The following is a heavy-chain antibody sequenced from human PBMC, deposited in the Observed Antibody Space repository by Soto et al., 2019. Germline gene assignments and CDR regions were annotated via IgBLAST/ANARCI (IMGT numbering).Heavy chain of an antibody. CDR2: INVANGNT. CDR1: GYTFIRSA. D-gene: IGHD3-10*01. J-gene: IGHJ2*01. CDR3: ASARSGSYGFWYFDL. V-gene: IGHV1-3*01. Sequence: GASVKVSCKASGYTFIRSAMHWVRQAPGQRLEWMGWINVANGNTKYSQKFQGRVTITRDTSATTAYMELSSLTSGDTAVYYCASARSGSYGFWYFDLWGRGTLVTVS.